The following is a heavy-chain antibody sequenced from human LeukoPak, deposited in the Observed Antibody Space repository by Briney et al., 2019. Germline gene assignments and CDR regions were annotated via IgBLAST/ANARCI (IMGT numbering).Heavy chain of an antibody. D-gene: IGHD6-6*01. V-gene: IGHV6-1*01. CDR3: ANLKYSSSSGAEYFQH. CDR1: GDSVSSNSAA. J-gene: IGHJ1*01. CDR2: TYYRSKWYN. Sequence: SQTLSLTCAISGDSVSSNSAAWNWIRQSPSRGLEWLGRTYYRSKWYNDYAVSVKSRITINPDTSRNQFSLQLNSVTPEDTAVYYCANLKYSSSSGAEYFQHWGQGTLVTVSS.